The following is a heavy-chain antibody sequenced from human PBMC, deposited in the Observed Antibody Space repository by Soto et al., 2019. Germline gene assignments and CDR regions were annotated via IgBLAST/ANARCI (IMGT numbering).Heavy chain of an antibody. CDR3: ALTTATTPFHY. D-gene: IGHD4-17*01. Sequence: SETLSLTCAVYGGSFSGYYWSWIRQPPGKGLEWIGEINHSGSTNYNPSLKSRVTISVDTSKNQFSLKLSSVTAADTAVYYSALTTATTPFHYWGQGTLVTVSS. J-gene: IGHJ4*02. CDR2: INHSGST. CDR1: GGSFSGYY. V-gene: IGHV4-34*01.